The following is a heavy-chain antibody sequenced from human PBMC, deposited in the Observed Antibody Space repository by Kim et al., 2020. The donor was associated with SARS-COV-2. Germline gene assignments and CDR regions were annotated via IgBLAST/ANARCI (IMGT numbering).Heavy chain of an antibody. CDR2: IYYSGST. V-gene: IGHV4-39*01. Sequence: SETLSLTCTVSGGSISSSSYYWGWIRQPPGKGLEWIGSIYYSGSTYYNPSLKSRVTISVDTSKNQFSLKLSSVTAADTAVYYCARQRSGYSYGRWGQGTLVTFSS. CDR3: ARQRSGYSYGR. D-gene: IGHD5-18*01. CDR1: GGSISSSSYY. J-gene: IGHJ4*02.